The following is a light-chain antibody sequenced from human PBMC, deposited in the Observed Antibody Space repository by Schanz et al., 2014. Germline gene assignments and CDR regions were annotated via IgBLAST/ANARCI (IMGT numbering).Light chain of an antibody. Sequence: QSALTQPPSASGSPGQSVTISCTGTSSDVGGYNYVSWYQQYPGKAPKLMIYEVNKRPSGVPDRFSGSKSGNTASLTVSGLQAEDEADYYCQSFDSALRGVVIGGGTKLPVL. CDR3: QSFDSALRGVV. CDR1: SSDVGGYNY. CDR2: EVN. J-gene: IGLJ2*01. V-gene: IGLV2-8*01.